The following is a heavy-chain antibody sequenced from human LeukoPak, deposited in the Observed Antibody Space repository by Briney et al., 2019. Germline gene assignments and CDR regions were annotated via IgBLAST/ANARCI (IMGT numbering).Heavy chain of an antibody. CDR2: VNPKTGDT. V-gene: IGHV1-2*02. Sequence: EASVKVSCEASGYTFIGYYVHWVRQAPGQGLEWMGWVNPKTGDTKYAQNFQGRVTMTSDMSFNTAYMELRRLRSDDTAVYYCARDMDRGQWLVRPYYWGQGTLVTVSS. D-gene: IGHD6-19*01. CDR3: ARDMDRGQWLVRPYY. J-gene: IGHJ4*02. CDR1: GYTFIGYY.